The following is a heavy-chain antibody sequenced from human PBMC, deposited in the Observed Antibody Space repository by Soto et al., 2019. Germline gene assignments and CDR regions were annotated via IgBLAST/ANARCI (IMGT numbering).Heavy chain of an antibody. V-gene: IGHV1-8*01. CDR3: ARSPRVVPAATPSRVDP. J-gene: IGHJ5*02. Sequence: ASVKVSCKASGYTFTSYDINWVRQATGQGLEWMGWMNPNSGNTGYAQKFQGRVTMTRNTSISTAYMELSSLRSEDTAVYYCARSPRVVPAATPSRVDPWGQGTLVTVSS. CDR1: GYTFTSYD. D-gene: IGHD2-2*01. CDR2: MNPNSGNT.